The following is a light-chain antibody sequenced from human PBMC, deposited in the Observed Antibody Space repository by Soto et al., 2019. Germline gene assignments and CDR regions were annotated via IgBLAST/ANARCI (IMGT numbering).Light chain of an antibody. CDR1: QSVSSSY. CDR3: QQYGSLVT. V-gene: IGKV3-20*01. J-gene: IGKJ1*01. Sequence: EIVLTQSPGTLSLSPGERATLSCRASQSVSSSYLAWYQQKPGRAPRLLIDGASSRATGIPDRFSGSGSGTDFTLTISRLEPEDLAVYYCQQYGSLVTFGQGNKVDIK. CDR2: GAS.